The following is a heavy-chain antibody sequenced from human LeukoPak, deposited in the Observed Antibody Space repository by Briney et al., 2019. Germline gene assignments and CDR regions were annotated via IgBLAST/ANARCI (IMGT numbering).Heavy chain of an antibody. D-gene: IGHD1-26*01. CDR3: ARRGWGENWFDP. V-gene: IGHV4-4*09. J-gene: IGHJ5*02. CDR1: GGSISSYY. Sequence: SETLSLTCTVSGGSISSYYWSWIRQPPGKGLEWIGYIYTSGSTNYNPSLKSQVTISVDTSKNQFSLKLSSVTAADTAVYYCARRGWGENWFDPWGQGTLVTVSS. CDR2: IYTSGST.